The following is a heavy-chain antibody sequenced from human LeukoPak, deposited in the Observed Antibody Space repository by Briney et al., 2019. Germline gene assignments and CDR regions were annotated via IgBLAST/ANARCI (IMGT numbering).Heavy chain of an antibody. Sequence: GGSLRLSCAASGFTFSSYSMNWVRQAPGKGLEWVSYISSSSSTIYYADSVKGRFTISRDNAKNSLYLQMNSLRAEDTAVYYCARDEVNSSGAYWGQGTLVTVSS. D-gene: IGHD6-19*01. CDR2: ISSSSSTI. J-gene: IGHJ4*02. V-gene: IGHV3-48*01. CDR3: ARDEVNSSGAY. CDR1: GFTFSSYS.